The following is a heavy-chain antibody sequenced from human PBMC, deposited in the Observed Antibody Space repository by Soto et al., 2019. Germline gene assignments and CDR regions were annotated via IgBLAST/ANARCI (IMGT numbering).Heavy chain of an antibody. CDR2: ISASGGNT. J-gene: IGHJ4*02. CDR3: AKGYSSSDY. Sequence: EVQLSESGGGLVQPGGSLRLSCAASGFTFSSYAMTWVRQAPGKGLWWVSAISASGGNTYYADSMQGRFTISRDNSKNTLYLQMNSLSDEDTALYYCAKGYSSSDYWGQGTPVTVSS. V-gene: IGHV3-23*01. D-gene: IGHD2-2*01. CDR1: GFTFSSYA.